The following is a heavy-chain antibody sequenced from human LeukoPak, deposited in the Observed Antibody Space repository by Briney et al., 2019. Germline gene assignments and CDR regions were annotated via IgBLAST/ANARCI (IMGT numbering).Heavy chain of an antibody. Sequence: ASVKVSCKASGYTFTGYYMHWVRQAPGQGLEWMGWINPNSGGTNYAQKFQGRVTTTRDTSISTAYMELSRLRSDDTAVYYCAREWAMYGSGENDYWGQGTLVTVSS. D-gene: IGHD3-10*01. CDR1: GYTFTGYY. V-gene: IGHV1-2*02. CDR2: INPNSGGT. CDR3: AREWAMYGSGENDY. J-gene: IGHJ4*02.